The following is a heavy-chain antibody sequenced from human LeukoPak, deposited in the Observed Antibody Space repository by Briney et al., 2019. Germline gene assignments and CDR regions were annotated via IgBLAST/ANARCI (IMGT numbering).Heavy chain of an antibody. CDR3: ARAGTAARLGMAYDS. Sequence: PGGSLRLSCAASGFTFSTHGMHWVRQAPGKGLEWVAFIRYDGINKYYADSVKGRFTISRDNAKNTLFLLMNSLRVEDTSIYYCARAGTAARLGMAYDSWGQGTLVTVSS. D-gene: IGHD6-6*01. V-gene: IGHV3-30*02. CDR2: IRYDGINK. CDR1: GFTFSTHG. J-gene: IGHJ5*02.